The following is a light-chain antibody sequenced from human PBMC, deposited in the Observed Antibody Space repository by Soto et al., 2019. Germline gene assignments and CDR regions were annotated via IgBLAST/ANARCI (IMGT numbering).Light chain of an antibody. V-gene: IGLV2-14*03. CDR2: DVS. CDR3: SSYTSSTTSS. Sequence: QSALTQPASMSGSPGQSITISCTGTSIDVGGYNYVSWYQQHPGKAPKLMIYDVSNRPSGVSNRFSGSKSGNTASLTISGLQAEDEADYYCSSYTSSTTSSFGTGTKLTVL. J-gene: IGLJ1*01. CDR1: SIDVGGYNY.